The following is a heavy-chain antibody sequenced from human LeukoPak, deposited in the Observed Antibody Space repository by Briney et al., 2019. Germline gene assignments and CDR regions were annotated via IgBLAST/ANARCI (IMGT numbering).Heavy chain of an antibody. D-gene: IGHD4-17*01. J-gene: IGHJ4*02. CDR2: IKQDGGET. Sequence: SGGSLRLSCVASGFTFSSYGMHWVRQAPGKGLELVANIKQDGGETYYVDSVKGRFTISRDNAKNSLCLQMNSLRAEDTALYYCARGGLMTTATTYWGQGTLVTVSS. CDR1: GFTFSSYG. CDR3: ARGGLMTTATTY. V-gene: IGHV3-7*05.